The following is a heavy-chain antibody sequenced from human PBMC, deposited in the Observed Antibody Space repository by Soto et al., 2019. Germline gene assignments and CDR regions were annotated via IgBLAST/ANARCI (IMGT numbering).Heavy chain of an antibody. Sequence: GGSLRLSCTASGFTFGDYAMSWFRQAPGKGLEWVGFIRSKAYGGTTEYAASVKGRFTISRDDSKSIAYLQMNSLKTEDTAVYYSTRGMGGYCSGGSCRREYYCYYYMYVWGKGTTVTVSS. CDR2: IRSKAYGGTT. CDR1: GFTFGDYA. V-gene: IGHV3-49*03. J-gene: IGHJ6*03. D-gene: IGHD2-15*01. CDR3: TRGMGGYCSGGSCRREYYCYYYMYV.